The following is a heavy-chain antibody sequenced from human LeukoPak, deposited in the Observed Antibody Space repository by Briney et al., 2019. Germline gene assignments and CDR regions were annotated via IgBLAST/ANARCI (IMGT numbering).Heavy chain of an antibody. Sequence: PGGSLRLSCAASGFTFSRYAFHWVRQAPGKGLEWLAVILQDGTIKYYADSVKGRFTISRDNSKNTLYLQVHSLSTEDTAVYYCVREDFGNYYFDFWGQGTLVTVSS. D-gene: IGHD4-11*01. J-gene: IGHJ4*02. CDR2: ILQDGTIK. CDR3: VREDFGNYYFDF. V-gene: IGHV3-30*04. CDR1: GFTFSRYA.